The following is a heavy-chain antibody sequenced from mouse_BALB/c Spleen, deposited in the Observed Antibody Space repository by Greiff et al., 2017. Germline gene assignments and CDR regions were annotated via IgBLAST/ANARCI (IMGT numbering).Heavy chain of an antibody. J-gene: IGHJ2*01. CDR1: GFAFSSYD. CDR3: ARRRTGTFDY. Sequence: EVHLVESGGGLVKPGGSLKLSCAASGFAFSSYDMSWVRQTPEKRLEWVAYISSGGGSTYYPDTVKGRFTISRDNAKNTLYLQMSSLKSEDTAMYYCARRRTGTFDYWGQGTTLTVSS. CDR2: ISSGGGST. D-gene: IGHD4-1*01. V-gene: IGHV5-12-1*01.